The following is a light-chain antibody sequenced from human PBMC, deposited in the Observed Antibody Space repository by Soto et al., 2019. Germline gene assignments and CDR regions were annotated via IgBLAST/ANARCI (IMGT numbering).Light chain of an antibody. V-gene: IGKV3-20*01. CDR2: DTS. Sequence: EIVLTQSPGTLSLSPGERATLSCRASQSVSSTYFAWYQQKPGQAPRLLISDTSRRATGIPDKFSGSGSGTDFTVTISRLEPEDCAGYYCQHYGCSPTLGGGLNVE. CDR1: QSVSSTY. CDR3: QHYGCSPT. J-gene: IGKJ4*01.